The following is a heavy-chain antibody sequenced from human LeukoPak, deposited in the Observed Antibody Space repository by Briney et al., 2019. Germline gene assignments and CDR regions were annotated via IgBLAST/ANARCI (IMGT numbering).Heavy chain of an antibody. V-gene: IGHV1-2*02. CDR2: INPNSGGT. D-gene: IGHD3-22*01. Sequence: ASVKVSCKASGYTFTGYYMHWVRQAPGQGLEWMGWINPNSGGTNYAQKFQGRVTMTRDTSISTAYMELSRLRSDDTAVYYCARERIRHYYDSSGYPEYWGQGTLVTVSS. CDR3: ARERIRHYYDSSGYPEY. CDR1: GYTFTGYY. J-gene: IGHJ4*02.